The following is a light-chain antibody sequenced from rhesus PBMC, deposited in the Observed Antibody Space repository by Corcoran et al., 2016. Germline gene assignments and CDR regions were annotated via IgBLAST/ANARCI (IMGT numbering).Light chain of an antibody. V-gene: IGKV1-33*02. CDR3: QQHNSYPYS. Sequence: DIQMTQSPSSLSASVGDRVTITCRASQDINQFLSWYQQQPGKAPKPLIYAASSLQSGVPSRISGSGSGTDFTLTISSLQPEDFATYYCQQHNSYPYSFGQGTKVEIK. J-gene: IGKJ2*01. CDR2: AAS. CDR1: QDINQF.